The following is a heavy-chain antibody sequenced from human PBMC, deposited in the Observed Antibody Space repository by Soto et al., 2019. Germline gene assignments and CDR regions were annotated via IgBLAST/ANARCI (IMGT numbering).Heavy chain of an antibody. CDR1: GFTFSSYT. D-gene: IGHD3-22*01. Sequence: PGGSLRLSCAASGFTFSSYTMNWVRQAPGKGLEWVSYISSGSSTTFYSDSVKGRFTISRDNAKNSLYLQMNSLRAEDTAVYYCARDRYYDSSAPTDYWGEGT. J-gene: IGHJ4*02. CDR2: ISSGSSTT. CDR3: ARDRYYDSSAPTDY. V-gene: IGHV3-48*01.